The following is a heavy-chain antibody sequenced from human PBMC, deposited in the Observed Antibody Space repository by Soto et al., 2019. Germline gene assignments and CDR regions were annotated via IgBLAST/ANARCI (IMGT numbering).Heavy chain of an antibody. J-gene: IGHJ3*02. CDR3: ARDRTDYGDPVAALSGAFDI. CDR2: IIPIFGTA. Sequence: QVQLVQSGAEVKKPGSSVKVSCKASGGTFSSYAISWVRQAPGQGLEWMGGIIPIFGTANYAQKFQGRVTITADESTSTAYMELSSLRSEDTVVYYCARDRTDYGDPVAALSGAFDIWGQGTMVTVSS. D-gene: IGHD4-17*01. V-gene: IGHV1-69*01. CDR1: GGTFSSYA.